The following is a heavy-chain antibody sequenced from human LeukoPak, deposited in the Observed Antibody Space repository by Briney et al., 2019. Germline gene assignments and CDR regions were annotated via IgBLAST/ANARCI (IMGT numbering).Heavy chain of an antibody. CDR2: IYYSRST. CDR3: ARGHGDYVFDAFDI. J-gene: IGHJ3*02. CDR1: GGSISSSSYY. D-gene: IGHD4-17*01. V-gene: IGHV4-39*07. Sequence: PSETLSLTCTVSGGSISSSSYYWGWLRQPPGKGLAWFGSIYYSRSTYYHPSLKSRVTISVDASKNQFSLKLSSVTAADTAVYYCARGHGDYVFDAFDIWGQGTMVTVSS.